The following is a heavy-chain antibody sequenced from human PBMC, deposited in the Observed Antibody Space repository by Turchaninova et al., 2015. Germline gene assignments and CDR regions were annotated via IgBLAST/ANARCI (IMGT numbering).Heavy chain of an antibody. Sequence: QVQLVQSGAEVKKPGASVKVSCKVSGSTLTELSMPWVRQAPGQGLEWMGGFDPEDGETIYDQKFQGRVTMTEAKSTDPAYMGLSSLRSEDTAVYYCATKIEYSRFYGMDVWGQGTTVTVSS. V-gene: IGHV1-24*01. CDR2: FDPEDGET. CDR1: GSTLTELS. CDR3: ATKIEYSRFYGMDV. D-gene: IGHD6-6*01. J-gene: IGHJ6*02.